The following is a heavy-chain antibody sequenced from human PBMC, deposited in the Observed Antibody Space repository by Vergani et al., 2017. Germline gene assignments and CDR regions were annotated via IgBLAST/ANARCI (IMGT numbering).Heavy chain of an antibody. J-gene: IGHJ4*02. V-gene: IGHV3-73*02. CDR3: ITYAYGGKPAASYLDE. CDR1: GFTSSGSA. Sequence: EVQLVESGGGLVQPGGSLKLSCAASGFTSSGSAMHWVRQASGKGLEWVGRIRSKANSYATAYAASVKGRFTISRDDSKNTAYLQRNSLKPEDTAVYYCITYAYGGKPAASYLDEWGQGTLVTVSS. D-gene: IGHD4-23*01. CDR2: IRSKANSYAT.